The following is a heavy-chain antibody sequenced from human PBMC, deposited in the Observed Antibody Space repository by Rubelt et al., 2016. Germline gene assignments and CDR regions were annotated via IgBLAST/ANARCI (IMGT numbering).Heavy chain of an antibody. Sequence: GKGLEWVAIISYDGSNKYYADSVKGRFTISRDNSKNTLYLQMNSLRAEDTAVYYCARDLAYSGWYYTFDYWGQGTLVTVSS. D-gene: IGHD6-19*01. CDR3: ARDLAYSGWYYTFDY. V-gene: IGHV3-30*04. J-gene: IGHJ4*02. CDR2: ISYDGSNK.